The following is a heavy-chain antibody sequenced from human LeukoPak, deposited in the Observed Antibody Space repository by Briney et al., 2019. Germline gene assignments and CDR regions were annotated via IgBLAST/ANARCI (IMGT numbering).Heavy chain of an antibody. V-gene: IGHV4-4*07. J-gene: IGHJ5*02. CDR3: ARNIVANWFDP. CDR2: IYTSGST. D-gene: IGHD2-15*01. CDR1: GGSISRYY. Sequence: WETLSLTFTVSGGSISRYYWSWIRQPAGKGLEWSGRIYTSGSTNYNPSLKSRVTMSVDTSKNQFSLKLSSVTAADTAVYYCARNIVANWFDPWGQGTLVTVSS.